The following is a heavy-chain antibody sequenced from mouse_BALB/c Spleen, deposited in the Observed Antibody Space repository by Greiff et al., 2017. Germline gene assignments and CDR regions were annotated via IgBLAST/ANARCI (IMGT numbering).Heavy chain of an antibody. J-gene: IGHJ4*01. D-gene: IGHD2-3*01. CDR1: GFNIKDTY. CDR3: ARSGLLRGAMDY. CDR2: IDPANGNT. V-gene: IGHV14-3*02. Sequence: EVQLQQSGAELVKPGASVKLSCTASGFNIKDTYMHWVKQRPEQGLEWIGRIDPANGNTKYDPKFQGKATITADTSSNTAYLQLSSLTSEDTAVYYWARSGLLRGAMDYWGQGTSVTVSS.